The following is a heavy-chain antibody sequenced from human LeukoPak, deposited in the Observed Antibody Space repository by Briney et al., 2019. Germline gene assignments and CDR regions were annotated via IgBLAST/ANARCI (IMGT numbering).Heavy chain of an antibody. Sequence: PGGSLRLSCAASGFSFSGYAMSWVRQAPGKGLERVSTISGSGATKYYADSVKGRFIISRDNSKNTLYLQMNSLRAEDTAVYYCAKSLRGYSASRFDCWGQGTLVTVSS. V-gene: IGHV3-23*01. CDR3: AKSLRGYSASRFDC. D-gene: IGHD4-11*01. J-gene: IGHJ4*02. CDR2: ISGSGATK. CDR1: GFSFSGYA.